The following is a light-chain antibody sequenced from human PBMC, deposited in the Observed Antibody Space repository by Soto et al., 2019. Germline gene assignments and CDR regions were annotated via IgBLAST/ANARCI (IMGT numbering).Light chain of an antibody. CDR1: QSVSSSY. CDR3: QQYGSSPPYT. J-gene: IGKJ2*01. CDR2: GAS. Sequence: EIVLTQSPGTLSLSPGERATLSCRASQSVSSSYLAWYQQKPGQAPRLLIYGASSRATGIPDRFSGSGSGTDFTLTISRLEPEGFAVYYCQQYGSSPPYTFGQGTTLEIK. V-gene: IGKV3-20*01.